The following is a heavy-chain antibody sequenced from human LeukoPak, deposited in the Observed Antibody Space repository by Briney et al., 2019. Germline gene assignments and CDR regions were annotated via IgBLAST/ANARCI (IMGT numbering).Heavy chain of an antibody. J-gene: IGHJ4*02. D-gene: IGHD5-18*01. CDR3: TTGGYRYGDDY. CDR1: GFTFSRYA. Sequence: KPGRSLRLSCATSGFTFSRYAMHWVRQAPGKGLEWVGRFKSKTDGGTIDYAAPVKGRFTISRDDSKNTLYLQMNSLKTEDTAVYYCTTGGYRYGDDYWGQGTLVTVSS. CDR2: FKSKTDGGTI. V-gene: IGHV3-15*07.